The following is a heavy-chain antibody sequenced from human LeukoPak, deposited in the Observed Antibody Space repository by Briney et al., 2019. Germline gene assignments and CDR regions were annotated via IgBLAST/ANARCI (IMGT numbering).Heavy chain of an antibody. CDR2: ISSSSSTI. J-gene: IGHJ4*02. D-gene: IGHD2-2*01. CDR1: GFTFSSYS. Sequence: PGGSLRLSCAASGFTFSSYSMNWVRQAPGKGLVWVSYISSSSSTIYYADSVKGRFTISRDNAKNSLYLQIDSLRAEDTAIYYCAKGIAGSRSSSSPDYWGQGTLVTVSS. V-gene: IGHV3-48*01. CDR3: AKGIAGSRSSSSPDY.